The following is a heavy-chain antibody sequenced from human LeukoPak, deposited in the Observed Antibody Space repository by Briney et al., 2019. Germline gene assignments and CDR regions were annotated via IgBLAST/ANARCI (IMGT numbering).Heavy chain of an antibody. Sequence: SETLSLTCTVSGGSISGYFWGWIRQSAGKGLEWIGRIYSTGSTSYNPSLQSRVTISVDTSKNQFSLKLSSVTAADTAVYYCARHRRFWSGPHYYYYMDVWGKGTTVTVSS. CDR1: GGSISGYF. CDR2: IYSTGST. J-gene: IGHJ6*03. D-gene: IGHD3-3*01. V-gene: IGHV4-4*07. CDR3: ARHRRFWSGPHYYYYMDV.